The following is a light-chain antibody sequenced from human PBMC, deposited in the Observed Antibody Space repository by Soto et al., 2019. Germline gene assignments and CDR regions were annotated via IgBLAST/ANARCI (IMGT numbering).Light chain of an antibody. J-gene: IGKJ1*01. Sequence: EIVLTQSPATLSLSPRERATISCRASQSVSSYLAWYQQKPGQAPRLLIYDASNRATGIPARFSGSGSGTDFTLTISSLEPEDFAVYYCQQRSNWLWTFGQGTKVDIK. CDR1: QSVSSY. CDR3: QQRSNWLWT. V-gene: IGKV3-11*01. CDR2: DAS.